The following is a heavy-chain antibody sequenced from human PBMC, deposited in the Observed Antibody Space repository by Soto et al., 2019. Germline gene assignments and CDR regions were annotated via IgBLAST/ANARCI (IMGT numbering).Heavy chain of an antibody. CDR1: GFTFNSYA. CDR3: AKDWYSSGWYGYYYYGMDV. CDR2: ISGSGGQT. J-gene: IGHJ6*02. V-gene: IGHV3-23*01. Sequence: EVQLLESGGGLVQPGGSLRLSCAASGFTFNSYAMRWVRQAPGKGLEWVSAISGSGGQTYFADAVKGRFIISRDNSKNTVYLEMNSLRAEDTAVYYCAKDWYSSGWYGYYYYGMDVWGQGTTVTVSS. D-gene: IGHD6-19*01.